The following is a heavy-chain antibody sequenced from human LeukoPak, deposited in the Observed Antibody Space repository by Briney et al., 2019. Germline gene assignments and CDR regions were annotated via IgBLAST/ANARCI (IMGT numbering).Heavy chain of an antibody. CDR1: GFTFSSYS. Sequence: PGGSLRLXCAASGFTFSSYSINWVRQAPGKGLEWVANIKKDGSEIYYVDSVKGRFTISRDNTKKSLYLQMNTLRAEDTAVYYCARDLAGPPQEAFDIRGQGTMVTVSS. J-gene: IGHJ3*02. CDR2: IKKDGSEI. V-gene: IGHV3-7*01. CDR3: ARDLAGPPQEAFDI.